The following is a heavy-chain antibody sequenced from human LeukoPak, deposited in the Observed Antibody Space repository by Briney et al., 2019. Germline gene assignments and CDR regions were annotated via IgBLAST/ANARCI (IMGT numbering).Heavy chain of an antibody. CDR3: ARGDILTGYQRGGFDY. V-gene: IGHV3-48*03. D-gene: IGHD3-9*01. CDR1: GFTFSSYE. Sequence: PGGSLRLSCAAPGFTFSSYEMNWVRQAPGKGLEWVSYISSSGSTIYYADSVKGRFTISRDNAKNSLYLQMNSLRAGDTAVYYCARGDILTGYQRGGFDYWGQGTLVTVSS. CDR2: ISSSGSTI. J-gene: IGHJ4*02.